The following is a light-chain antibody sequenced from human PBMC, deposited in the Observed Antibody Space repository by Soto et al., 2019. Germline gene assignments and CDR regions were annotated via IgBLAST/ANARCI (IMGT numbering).Light chain of an antibody. V-gene: IGKV3-20*01. CDR3: QQYGSSPLT. J-gene: IGKJ4*01. CDR2: DTS. Sequence: EIVLTQSPGTLSLSVGERVTLSCRASQSVSSYLAWYQQTNGQAPRLLIYDTSNRSTGTPDRFSGSGSGTDFTLTISRLEPEDFTVYYCQQYGSSPLTFGGGTTVEIK. CDR1: QSVSSY.